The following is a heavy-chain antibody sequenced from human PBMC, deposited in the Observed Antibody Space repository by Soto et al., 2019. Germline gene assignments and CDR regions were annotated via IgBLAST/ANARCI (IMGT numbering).Heavy chain of an antibody. Sequence: QVQLVQPGAGVKKPGASVKVSCKASGYTFTPYGISGVRQAPGKGLEWWGWISPYSGSTKFAQKLQGRGTMTTDTSTTTAYMELRSLTSDDTAVYYCARDFTKSSSWPYYFDYWGQGTLVTVSS. CDR1: GYTFTPYG. J-gene: IGHJ4*02. D-gene: IGHD6-13*01. V-gene: IGHV1-18*01. CDR3: ARDFTKSSSWPYYFDY. CDR2: ISPYSGST.